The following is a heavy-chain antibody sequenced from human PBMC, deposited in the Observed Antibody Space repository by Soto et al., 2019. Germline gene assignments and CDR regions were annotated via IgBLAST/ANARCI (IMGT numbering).Heavy chain of an antibody. D-gene: IGHD2-8*01. CDR3: ARRPNNGFWYFDL. V-gene: IGHV3-7*01. CDR1: GFTFSMYS. J-gene: IGHJ2*01. CDR2: IPQDGVDG. Sequence: PGGSLRLSCEVSGFTFSMYSMSWVRQSPGKGLEWVAKIPQDGVDGHYADSVKGRFTISRDNGKNSLHLQMNSLRAEDTAVYYCARRPNNGFWYFDLWGRGTLVTVSS.